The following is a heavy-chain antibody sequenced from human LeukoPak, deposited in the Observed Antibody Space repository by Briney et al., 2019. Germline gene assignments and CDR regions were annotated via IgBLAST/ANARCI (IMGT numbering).Heavy chain of an antibody. D-gene: IGHD5-12*01. J-gene: IGHJ3*02. CDR1: GYTFSTYD. CDR3: AKGGSFSFDI. Sequence: GGSLRLSCAASGYTFSTYDMSWVRQTPGKGLEWVSGISGSSGTTYYADSVKGRFTISRDNSKNTLDLQMHSLRAEDTAIYFCAKGGSFSFDIWGQGTKVTVSS. V-gene: IGHV3-23*01. CDR2: ISGSSGTT.